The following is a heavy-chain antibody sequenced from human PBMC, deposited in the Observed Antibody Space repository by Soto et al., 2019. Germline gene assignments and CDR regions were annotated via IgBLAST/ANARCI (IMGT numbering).Heavy chain of an antibody. Sequence: QVPLVQSGAEVKTPGASVTISCKASGYTFSDYGIHWIRQAPGQRPEWLGWILCLNDRKEYSQKFQGRISLTRDTSASKAYMGLSRLRSEDTAVYYCARGRRTCTEKTSYTDFDFWGQGSLVSVSS. V-gene: IGHV1-3*01. CDR2: ILCLNDRK. CDR1: GYTFSDYG. CDR3: ARGRRTCTEKTSYTDFDF. J-gene: IGHJ4*02. D-gene: IGHD2-2*02.